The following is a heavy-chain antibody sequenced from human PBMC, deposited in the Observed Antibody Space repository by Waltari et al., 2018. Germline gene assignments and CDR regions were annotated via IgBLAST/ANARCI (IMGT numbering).Heavy chain of an antibody. J-gene: IGHJ4*02. CDR2: IYYSGST. V-gene: IGHV4-39*01. CDR3: ARFWGFGDIDY. D-gene: IGHD3-10*01. Sequence: QLQLQESGPGLVKPSETLSLTCPVSGGSIRSSSYYWGWIRQPPGKGLEWIGSIYYSGSTYYNPSLKSRVTISVDTSKNQFSLKLSSVTAADTAVYYCARFWGFGDIDYWGQGTLVTVSS. CDR1: GGSIRSSSYY.